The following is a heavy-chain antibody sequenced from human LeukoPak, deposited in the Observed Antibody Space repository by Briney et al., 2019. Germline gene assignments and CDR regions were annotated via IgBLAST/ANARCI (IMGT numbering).Heavy chain of an antibody. J-gene: IGHJ4*02. V-gene: IGHV3-23*01. CDR3: ARASWVSAADAVS. CDR2: MKGSGES. CDR1: GLSFRSFA. Sequence: GGSLRLSCAASGLSFRSFAMSWVRQAPAWGLEWVSSMKGSGESFYADSLRGRFTLSRDESKNTVYLQLSNLRVEDTAVYYCARASWVSAADAVSWGQGTLVTVSS. D-gene: IGHD3-10*01.